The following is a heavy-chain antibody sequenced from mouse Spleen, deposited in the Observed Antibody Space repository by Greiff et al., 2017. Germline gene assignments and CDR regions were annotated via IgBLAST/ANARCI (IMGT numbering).Heavy chain of an antibody. D-gene: IGHD1-1*01. CDR1: GFTFSDYY. Sequence: EVKLVESGGGLVQPGGSLKLSCATSGFTFSDYYMYWVRQTPEKRLEWVAYISNGGGSTYYPDTVKGRFTISRDNAKNTLYLQMSRLKSEDTAMYYCATTVVATDYYAMDYWGQGTSVTVSS. CDR2: ISNGGGST. CDR3: ATTVVATDYYAMDY. J-gene: IGHJ4*01. V-gene: IGHV5-12*02.